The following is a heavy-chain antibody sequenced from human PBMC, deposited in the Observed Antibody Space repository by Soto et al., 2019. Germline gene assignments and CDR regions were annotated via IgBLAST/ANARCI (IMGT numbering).Heavy chain of an antibody. CDR1: GFTFSSYE. J-gene: IGHJ4*02. CDR3: ARIYSGWYPDY. Sequence: GGSLRLSCAASGFTFSSYEMNWVRQAPGKGLEWVSYISSSGSTIYYADSVKGRFTISRDNAKNSLYLQMNSLRAEDTAVYYCARIYSGWYPDYWGQGTLVTVSS. D-gene: IGHD6-19*01. V-gene: IGHV3-48*03. CDR2: ISSSGSTI.